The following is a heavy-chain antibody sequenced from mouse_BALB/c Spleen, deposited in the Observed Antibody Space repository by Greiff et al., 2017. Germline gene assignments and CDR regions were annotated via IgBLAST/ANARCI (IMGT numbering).Heavy chain of an antibody. J-gene: IGHJ2*01. V-gene: IGHV6-6*02. CDR3: TPAYYGSRFDY. CDR1: GFTFSNYW. CDR2: IRLKSNNYAT. Sequence: EVKLMESGGGLVQPGGSMKLSCVASGFTFSNYWMNWVRQSPEKGLEWVAEIRLKSNNYATHYAESVKGRFTISRDDSKSSVYLQMNNLRAEDTGIYYCTPAYYGSRFDYWGQGTTLTVSS. D-gene: IGHD1-1*01.